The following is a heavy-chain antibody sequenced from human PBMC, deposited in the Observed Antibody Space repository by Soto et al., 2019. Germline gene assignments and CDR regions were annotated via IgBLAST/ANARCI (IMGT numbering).Heavy chain of an antibody. CDR3: AYSRYTGSGVDY. V-gene: IGHV2-5*02. Sequence: QITLKESGPTLVKPTQTLTLTCTFSGFPLSTRGVGVGLIRQPPGKALEWLALIYWDDDKRYSPSLKSRLTITKDTSKNQVVLTMTNMDPVDTATYYCAYSRYTGSGVDYWGQGTLVTVSS. J-gene: IGHJ4*02. CDR2: IYWDDDK. D-gene: IGHD3-10*01. CDR1: GFPLSTRGVG.